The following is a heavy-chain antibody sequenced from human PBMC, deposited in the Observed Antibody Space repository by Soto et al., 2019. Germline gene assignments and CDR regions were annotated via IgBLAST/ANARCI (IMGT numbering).Heavy chain of an antibody. CDR2: INPTGGST. J-gene: IGHJ4*02. CDR1: GYIFTNFY. Sequence: QVQLVQSGAEVKKPGASVRVFCQASGYIFTNFYIHWVRQAPGQGLEWMAIINPTGGSTNYAQQFQGRVTVTFDTSTSTVFMDLNSLKYEDTAVYYCARHLTAGDSWGQGTLVIVSS. D-gene: IGHD6-13*01. CDR3: ARHLTAGDS. V-gene: IGHV1-46*03.